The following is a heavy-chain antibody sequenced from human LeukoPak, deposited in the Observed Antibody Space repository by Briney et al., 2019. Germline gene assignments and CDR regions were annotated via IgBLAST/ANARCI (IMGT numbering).Heavy chain of an antibody. D-gene: IGHD6-13*01. CDR2: ISYDGSNK. CDR3: ARDGYSSSWYTDAFDI. CDR1: GFTFSSYG. V-gene: IGHV3-30*03. J-gene: IGHJ3*02. Sequence: GGSLRLSCAASGFTFSSYGMHWVRQAPGKGLEWVAVISYDGSNKYYADSVKGRFTISRDNSKNTLYLQMNSLRAEDTAVFYCARDGYSSSWYTDAFDIWGQGTMVTVSS.